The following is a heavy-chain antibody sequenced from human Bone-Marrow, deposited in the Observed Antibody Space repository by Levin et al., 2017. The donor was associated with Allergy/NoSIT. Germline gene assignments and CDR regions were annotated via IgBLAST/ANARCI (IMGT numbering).Heavy chain of an antibody. CDR1: GDSISSSSYY. CDR3: ARHAHGAYYYYMDG. Sequence: SETLSLTCTVSGDSISSSSYYWGWIRQPPGKGLEWIGSIYYSGRTYYNPSLKSRVTISVDTSKNQFSLKLSSVTAADTAVYYCARHAHGAYYYYMDGWGKGTTVTVSS. V-gene: IGHV4-39*01. J-gene: IGHJ6*03. CDR2: IYYSGRT. D-gene: IGHD3-16*01.